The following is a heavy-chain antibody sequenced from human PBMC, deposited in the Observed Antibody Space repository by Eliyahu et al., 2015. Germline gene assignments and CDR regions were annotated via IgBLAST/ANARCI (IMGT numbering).Heavy chain of an antibody. Sequence: QVQLQESGPGLXKPXETLSLTXXVSGYSISSGYYWGWIRQPPGKGLXWIGSICHSGXTYYNPSLKSRVTISVDTSKNQFSLKLSSVTAADTAVYYCASTPGKYNWFDPWGQGTLVTVSS. V-gene: IGHV4-38-2*01. J-gene: IGHJ5*02. CDR1: GYSISSGYY. CDR3: ASTPGKYNWFDP. D-gene: IGHD1-26*01. CDR2: ICHSGXT.